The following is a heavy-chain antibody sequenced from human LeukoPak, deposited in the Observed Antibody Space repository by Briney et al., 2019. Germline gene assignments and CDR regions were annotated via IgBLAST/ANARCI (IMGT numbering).Heavy chain of an antibody. CDR3: TRRFDS. CDR1: GFTVSSNY. CDR2: IYSGGST. Sequence: GGSLRLSCAASGFTVSSNYMSWVRQAPGKGLEWVSVIYSGGSTYYADSVKGRFTISRDEAKNSLHLQMNSLRDEDTAVYYCTRRFDSWGQGVLVTVSS. J-gene: IGHJ4*02. V-gene: IGHV3-53*01.